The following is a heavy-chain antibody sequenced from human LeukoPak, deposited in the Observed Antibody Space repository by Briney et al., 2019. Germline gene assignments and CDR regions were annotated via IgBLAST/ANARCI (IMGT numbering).Heavy chain of an antibody. CDR2: IIPILGIT. J-gene: IGHJ6*02. CDR3: ARGYGDYPNYYYYGMDV. Sequence: SVKVSCKASGCTFSSYAISWVRQAPGQGLEWMGRIIPILGITNYAQKFQGRVTITADKSTSTAYMELSSLRSEDTAVYYCARGYGDYPNYYYYGMDVWGQGTTVTVSS. CDR1: GCTFSSYA. V-gene: IGHV1-69*04. D-gene: IGHD4-17*01.